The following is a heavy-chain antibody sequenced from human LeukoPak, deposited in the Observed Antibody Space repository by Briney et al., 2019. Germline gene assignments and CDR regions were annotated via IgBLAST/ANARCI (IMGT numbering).Heavy chain of an antibody. CDR2: ISGSGGST. J-gene: IGHJ5*02. D-gene: IGHD3-22*01. CDR3: ARGDSSGYNWFDP. Sequence: GGSLRLSCAASGFTFSSYAMSWVRQAPGKGLEWVSAISGSGGSTDYAESVKGRFTMSRDKSKNTLYLQMNSLRAEDTAVYYCARGDSSGYNWFDPWGQGTLVTVSS. CDR1: GFTFSSYA. V-gene: IGHV3-23*01.